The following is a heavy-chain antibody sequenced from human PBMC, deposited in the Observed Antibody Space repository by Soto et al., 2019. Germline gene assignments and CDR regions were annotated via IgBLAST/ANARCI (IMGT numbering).Heavy chain of an antibody. CDR3: ANGNDSSGYYGFDY. Sequence: EVQLLESGGGLVEPGGSLRVSCAASGFTFSNHAMSWVRQAPGKGLEWVSSISGSGSSTYYADSVKGRFTISRDNSKNTLYLQMNSLRVEDTAVYYCANGNDSSGYYGFDYWGQGTLVTVSS. V-gene: IGHV3-23*01. CDR1: GFTFSNHA. D-gene: IGHD3-22*01. J-gene: IGHJ4*02. CDR2: ISGSGSST.